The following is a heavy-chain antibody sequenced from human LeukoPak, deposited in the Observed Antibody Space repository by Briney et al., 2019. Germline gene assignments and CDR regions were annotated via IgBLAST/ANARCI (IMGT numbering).Heavy chain of an antibody. D-gene: IGHD6-13*01. Sequence: SETLSLTCTVSGGSISSGGYYWSWIRQHPGKGLEWIGYIYYSGSTYYNPSLKSRVTISVDTSKNQFSLKLSSVTAADTAVYYRARISYSSSWYFDYWGQGTLVTVSS. J-gene: IGHJ4*02. CDR3: ARISYSSSWYFDY. CDR1: GGSISSGGYY. V-gene: IGHV4-31*03. CDR2: IYYSGST.